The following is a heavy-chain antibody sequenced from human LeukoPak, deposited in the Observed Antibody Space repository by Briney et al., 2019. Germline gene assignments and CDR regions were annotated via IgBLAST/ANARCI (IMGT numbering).Heavy chain of an antibody. CDR1: GGTFSSYA. CDR2: IIPIIGTA. J-gene: IGHJ5*02. CDR3: ARYDLNWFDP. V-gene: IGHV1-69*13. Sequence: SVKVSCKASGGTFSSYAISWVRQAPGQGLEWMGGIIPIIGTANYAQKFQGRVTITADESTSTAYMELSSLRSEDTAVYYCARYDLNWFDPWGQGTLVTVSS. D-gene: IGHD3-3*01.